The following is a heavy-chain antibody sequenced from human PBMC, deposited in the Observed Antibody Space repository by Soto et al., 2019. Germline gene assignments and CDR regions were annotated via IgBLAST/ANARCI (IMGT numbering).Heavy chain of an antibody. V-gene: IGHV4-30-2*01. CDR3: ARGGPYQFDY. CDR2: IYQSGST. Sequence: QLQLQESGSGLVKPSQTLSLTCAVSGGSISSGGYSWSWIRQPPGKGLEWIGYIYQSGSTYYNPSLKSRVTLAVDRSKNQFALKLSSVTAADTAVYYCARGGPYQFDYWGQGTLVTVSS. CDR1: GGSISSGGYS. J-gene: IGHJ4*02. D-gene: IGHD2-2*01.